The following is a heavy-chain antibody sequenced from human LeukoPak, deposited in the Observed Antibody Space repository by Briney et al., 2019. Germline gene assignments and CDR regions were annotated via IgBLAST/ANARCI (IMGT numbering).Heavy chain of an antibody. CDR1: GFTFSTYS. CDR2: IGGIGTSI. Sequence: PGGSLRLSCAASGFTFSTYSMNWVRQAPGKGLEWVSSIGGIGTSIYYADSVKGRSTISRDNPKNSLYLQMNSLRAEDTAVYYCAREIAEGFDYWGQGTLVTVSS. J-gene: IGHJ4*02. V-gene: IGHV3-21*01. CDR3: AREIAEGFDY.